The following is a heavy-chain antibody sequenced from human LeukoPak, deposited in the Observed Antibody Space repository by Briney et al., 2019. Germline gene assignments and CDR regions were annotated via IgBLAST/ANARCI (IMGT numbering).Heavy chain of an antibody. V-gene: IGHV4-34*11. CDR2: MYYNGRT. J-gene: IGHJ3*02. Sequence: PWETLSLTCAVYGGSFSGYFWTWIRQPPGKGLEWIGYMYYNGRTHYNPSPNSRVAISVDASKNQFPMQLSSVTAADTAAYYCARSIVHRITVVRGDIGDAFDIWGQGTMVSVSS. CDR3: ARSIVHRITVVRGDIGDAFDI. CDR1: GGSFSGYF. D-gene: IGHD3-10*01.